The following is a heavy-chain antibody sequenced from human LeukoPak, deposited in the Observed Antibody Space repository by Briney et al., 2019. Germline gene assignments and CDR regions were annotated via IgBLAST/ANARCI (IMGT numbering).Heavy chain of an antibody. CDR3: ARDYGGNAGEVDY. J-gene: IGHJ4*02. D-gene: IGHD4-23*01. Sequence: ASVKVSCKASGYTFTGYYMHWVRQAPGQGLEWMGWINPTSGGRKFAQKFQGRVTMTRDTSINTAYMELSRLRSDDTAVYYCARDYGGNAGEVDYWGQGTLVTVSS. CDR1: GYTFTGYY. CDR2: INPTSGGR. V-gene: IGHV1-2*02.